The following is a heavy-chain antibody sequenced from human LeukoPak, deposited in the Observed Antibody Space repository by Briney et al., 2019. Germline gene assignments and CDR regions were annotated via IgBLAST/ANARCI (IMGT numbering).Heavy chain of an antibody. Sequence: GSLRLSCAASGFTFSDYALSWVRQAPGMGPECVSAISASGIATYYAESVKGRFSISRDNSRSSLYLQMNSLRADDTAVYYCAKSSLPENYYYYGMDVRGQGTTVTVSS. CDR1: GFTFSDYA. V-gene: IGHV3-23*01. J-gene: IGHJ6*02. CDR2: ISASGIAT. CDR3: AKSSLPENYYYYGMDV.